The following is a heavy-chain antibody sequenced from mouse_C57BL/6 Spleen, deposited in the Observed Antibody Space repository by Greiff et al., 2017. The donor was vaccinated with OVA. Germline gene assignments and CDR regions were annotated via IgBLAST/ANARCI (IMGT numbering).Heavy chain of an antibody. D-gene: IGHD2-3*01. CDR3: ARGGDGYSYAMDY. V-gene: IGHV1-52*01. CDR2: IDPSDSET. J-gene: IGHJ4*01. CDR1: GYTFTSYW. Sequence: QVQLQQPGAELVRPGSSVKLSCKASGYTFTSYWMHWVKQRPIQGLEWIGNIDPSDSETHYNQKFKDKATLTVDKSSSTAYMQLSSLTSEDSAVYCCARGGDGYSYAMDYWGQGTSVTVSS.